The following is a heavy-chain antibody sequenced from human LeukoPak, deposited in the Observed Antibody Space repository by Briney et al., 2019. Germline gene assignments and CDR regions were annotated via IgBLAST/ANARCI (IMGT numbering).Heavy chain of an antibody. CDR1: GGTFSSYA. V-gene: IGHV1-69*05. CDR3: ARVAARLLYYYYMDV. Sequence: SVKVSCKASGGTFSSYAISWERQAPGQGLEWMGGIIPIFGTANYAQKFQGRVTITTDESTSTAYMELSSLRSEDTAVYYCARVAARLLYYYYMDVWGKGTTVTVSS. D-gene: IGHD6-6*01. CDR2: IIPIFGTA. J-gene: IGHJ6*03.